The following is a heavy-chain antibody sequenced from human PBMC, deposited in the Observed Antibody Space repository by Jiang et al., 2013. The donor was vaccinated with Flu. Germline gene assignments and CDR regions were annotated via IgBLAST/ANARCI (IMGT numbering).Heavy chain of an antibody. CDR3: AREWRRYNWNYVNYYYYGMDV. V-gene: IGHV6-1*01. CDR1: GDSVSSNSAA. J-gene: IGHJ6*04. D-gene: IGHD1-7*01. Sequence: SQTLSLTCAISGDSVSSNSAAWNWIRQSPSRGLEWLGRTYYRSKWYNDYAVSVKSRITINPDTSKNQFSLQLNSVTPEDTAVYYCAREWRRYNWNYVNYYYYGMDVWGKGTTVTVSS. CDR2: TYYRSKWYN.